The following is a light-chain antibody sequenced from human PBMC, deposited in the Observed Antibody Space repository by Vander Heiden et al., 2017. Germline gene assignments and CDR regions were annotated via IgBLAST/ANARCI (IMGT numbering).Light chain of an antibody. J-gene: IGLJ2*01. CDR3: AAWDDSLNGVI. Sequence: QSGLTPPPSASGPPGRGVTNSCSGSSANIGSNTVNWYQQLPGTAPKLLIYINNHRPSGVPDRFSGSKSGTSASLAISGLQAEDEADYYCAAWDDSLNGVIFGGGTKVTVV. CDR2: INN. CDR1: SANIGSNT. V-gene: IGLV1-44*01.